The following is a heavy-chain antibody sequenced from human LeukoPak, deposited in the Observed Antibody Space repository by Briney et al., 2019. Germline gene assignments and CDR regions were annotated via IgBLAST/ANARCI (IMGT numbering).Heavy chain of an antibody. Sequence: GESLKISCQGSGYIFTSYWISWVRQLPGKGLEWRGRIDPSDSYTNYSPSFQGHVTISADKSISTAYLQWSSLKASDTAMYYCARHSRGYSYGYQLDYWGQGTLVTVSS. CDR1: GYIFTSYW. CDR2: IDPSDSYT. V-gene: IGHV5-10-1*01. CDR3: ARHSRGYSYGYQLDY. D-gene: IGHD5-18*01. J-gene: IGHJ4*02.